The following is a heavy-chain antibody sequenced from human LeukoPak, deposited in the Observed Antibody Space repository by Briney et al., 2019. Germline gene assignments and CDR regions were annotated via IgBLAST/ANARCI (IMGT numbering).Heavy chain of an antibody. CDR3: ARDPDMAPNYYGSGSYG. CDR1: GGTFSSYA. Sequence: SVKVSCKASGGTFSSYAISWVRQAPGQGLEWMGGIIPIFGTANYAQKFQGRVTITTDESTSTAYMELSSLRSEDTAVYYCARDPDMAPNYYGSGSYGWGQGTLVTVSS. V-gene: IGHV1-69*05. CDR2: IIPIFGTA. D-gene: IGHD3-10*01. J-gene: IGHJ4*02.